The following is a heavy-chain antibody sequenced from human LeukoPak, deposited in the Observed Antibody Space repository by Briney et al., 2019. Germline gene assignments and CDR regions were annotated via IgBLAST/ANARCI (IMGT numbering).Heavy chain of an antibody. Sequence: ASVKVSCKASGYTFINYGITWVRHAPGQGLEWMGWISAYNGNTNYAQKLQGRVTMTTDTATSTAYMELRSLRSDDTAVYYCVRQLSGYENYYYYYYMDVWGKGTTVTVSS. CDR1: GYTFINYG. J-gene: IGHJ6*03. V-gene: IGHV1-18*01. CDR3: VRQLSGYENYYYYYYMDV. D-gene: IGHD5-12*01. CDR2: ISAYNGNT.